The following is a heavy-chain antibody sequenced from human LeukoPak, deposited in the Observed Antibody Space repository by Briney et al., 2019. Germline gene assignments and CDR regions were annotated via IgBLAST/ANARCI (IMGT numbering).Heavy chain of an antibody. CDR2: IKSKTDGGTT. V-gene: IGHV3-15*05. J-gene: IGHJ4*02. Sequence: GGSLRLSCAASGFTFSNAWMSWVRQAPGKGLEWVGRIKSKTDGGTTDYAAPVKGRFTISRDDSKNTLYLQMNSLRAEDTALYYCAKDEGGQPLLLGVYFDYWGQGTLVTVSS. CDR3: AKDEGGQPLLLGVYFDY. D-gene: IGHD2-15*01. CDR1: GFTFSNAW.